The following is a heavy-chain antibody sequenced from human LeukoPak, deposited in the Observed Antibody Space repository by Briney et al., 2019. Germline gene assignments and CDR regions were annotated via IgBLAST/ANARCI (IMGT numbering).Heavy chain of an antibody. CDR2: IIPIFGTA. V-gene: IGHV1-69*01. Sequence: SVTVSCKASGGTFSSYAISWVRQAPGQGLEWMGGIIPIFGTANYAQKFQGRVTITADESTSTAYMELSSLRSEDTAVYYCARELEYSSSRRADYYYGMDVWGQGTTVTVSS. CDR1: GGTFSSYA. J-gene: IGHJ6*02. D-gene: IGHD6-6*01. CDR3: ARELEYSSSRRADYYYGMDV.